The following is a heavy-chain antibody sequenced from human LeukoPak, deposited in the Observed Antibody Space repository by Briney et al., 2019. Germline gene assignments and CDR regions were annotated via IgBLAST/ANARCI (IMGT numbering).Heavy chain of an antibody. Sequence: PSQTLSLTCTVSGGSISSGDYYWSWIRQPPGKGLEWIGYIYYSGSTYYNPSLKSRVTISVDTSKNQFSLKLSSVTAADTAVYYCARLPGPMTTVVTADYWGQGTLVTVSS. CDR1: GGSISSGDYY. CDR2: IYYSGST. D-gene: IGHD4-23*01. J-gene: IGHJ4*02. V-gene: IGHV4-30-4*08. CDR3: ARLPGPMTTVVTADY.